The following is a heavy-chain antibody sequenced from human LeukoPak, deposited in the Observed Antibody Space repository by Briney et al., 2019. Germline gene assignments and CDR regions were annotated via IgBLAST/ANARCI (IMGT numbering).Heavy chain of an antibody. CDR3: ATETYDKGWFDP. CDR1: GGSISSYY. J-gene: IGHJ5*02. D-gene: IGHD2-21*01. CDR2: IYTSGST. V-gene: IGHV4-4*07. Sequence: TSETLSLPCTVSGGSISSYYWSWIRQPAGKGLEWIGRIYTSGSTNYNPSLKSRVTMSVDTSKNQFSLKLSSVTAADTAVYYCATETYDKGWFDPWGQGTLVTVSS.